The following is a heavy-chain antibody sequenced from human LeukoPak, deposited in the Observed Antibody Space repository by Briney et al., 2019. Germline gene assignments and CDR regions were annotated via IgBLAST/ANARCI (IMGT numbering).Heavy chain of an antibody. Sequence: SETLSLTCTVSGGSISSGDYYWSWIRQPPGKGLEWIGYIYYSGSTYYNPSLKSRVTISVDTSKNQFSLKLSSVTAADTAVYYCVTITTPYYYYMDVWGKGTTVTVSS. CDR1: GGSISSGDYY. V-gene: IGHV4-30-4*08. CDR3: VTITTPYYYYMDV. D-gene: IGHD4-11*01. CDR2: IYYSGST. J-gene: IGHJ6*03.